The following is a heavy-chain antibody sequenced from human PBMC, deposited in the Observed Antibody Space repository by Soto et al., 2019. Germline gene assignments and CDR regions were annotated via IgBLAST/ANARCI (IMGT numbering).Heavy chain of an antibody. CDR2: INAGDGNT. CDR1: GYSFTNYA. J-gene: IGHJ4*02. Sequence: QVQLVQSGAEEKKPGASVKVSCKAYGYSFTNYAMHWVRQAPGQRLEWMGWINAGDGNTKYSQQFQGRVTITRDTAATTAYMELSSLSAEETAVYFCARKGVMGSGYHLDYWGQGTLVTVSS. D-gene: IGHD3-22*01. CDR3: ARKGVMGSGYHLDY. V-gene: IGHV1-3*05.